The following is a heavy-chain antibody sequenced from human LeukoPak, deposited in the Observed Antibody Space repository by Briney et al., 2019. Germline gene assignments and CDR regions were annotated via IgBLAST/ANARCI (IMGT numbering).Heavy chain of an antibody. J-gene: IGHJ4*02. CDR1: GFTVDSAF. D-gene: IGHD3-22*01. CDR3: TAKPYESVRDY. V-gene: IGHV3-15*01. Sequence: GGSLRLSCAVSGFTVDSAFVTWVRQPPGKGLECVGRIKSKADGGTIDYAAPVKGRFTISRDDSKNRLFLQMSSLKTEDTAVYYCTAKPYESVRDYWGQGTLVTVSS. CDR2: IKSKADGGTI.